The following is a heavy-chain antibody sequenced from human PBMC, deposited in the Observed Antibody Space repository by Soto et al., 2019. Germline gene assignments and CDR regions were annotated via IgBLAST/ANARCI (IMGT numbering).Heavy chain of an antibody. CDR1: GFTFSSYA. J-gene: IGHJ3*02. Sequence: EVQLLASGGGLVQPGGSLRLSCAASGFTFSSYAMSWVRQAPGKGLEWVSGISGSGGSTYYADSVKGRFTISRDNSKNTLYMQMNSLRAEDTAVYYCGKDPNGDYVGAFDMWGEGTMVAVAS. V-gene: IGHV3-23*01. CDR3: GKDPNGDYVGAFDM. CDR2: ISGSGGST. D-gene: IGHD4-17*01.